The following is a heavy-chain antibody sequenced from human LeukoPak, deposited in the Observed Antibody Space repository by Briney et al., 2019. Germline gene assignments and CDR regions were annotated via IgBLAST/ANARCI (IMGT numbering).Heavy chain of an antibody. Sequence: SETLSLTCAVYGGSFSGYYWSWIRQPPGKGLEWIGEINHSGSTNYNPSLKSRVTISVDTSKNQFSLKLSSVTAADTAVYYCVRIRYFDPFDYWGQGTLVTVSS. J-gene: IGHJ4*02. V-gene: IGHV4-34*01. CDR2: INHSGST. CDR3: VRIRYFDPFDY. CDR1: GGSFSGYY. D-gene: IGHD3-9*01.